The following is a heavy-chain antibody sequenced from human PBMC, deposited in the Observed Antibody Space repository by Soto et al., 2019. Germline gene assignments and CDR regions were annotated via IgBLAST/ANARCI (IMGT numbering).Heavy chain of an antibody. CDR2: IYYSGST. J-gene: IGHJ4*02. D-gene: IGHD5-12*01. V-gene: IGHV4-30-4*01. CDR1: GGSISSGDYY. Sequence: SETLSLTCTVSGGSISSGDYYWSWIRQPPGKGLEWIGYIYYSGSTYYNPSLKSRVTISVDTSKNQFSLKLSSVTAADTAVYYCASVAMATNQIDYWGQGTLVTVSS. CDR3: ASVAMATNQIDY.